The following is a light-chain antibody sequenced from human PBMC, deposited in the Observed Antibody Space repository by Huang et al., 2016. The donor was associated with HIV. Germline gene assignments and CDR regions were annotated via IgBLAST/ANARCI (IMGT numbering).Light chain of an antibody. J-gene: IGKJ4*01. CDR2: DAF. V-gene: IGKV1-33*01. CDR1: QDIRNH. CDR3: QQFDNSLT. Sequence: DIQMIQSPSPLSASVGDRVTITCQASQDIRNHLNWYQQKPGKAPNLLIYDAFSLQTGVPSRFSGSGSGTDYTLIISSLQPEDFATYYCQQFDNSLTFGAGTKVEIK.